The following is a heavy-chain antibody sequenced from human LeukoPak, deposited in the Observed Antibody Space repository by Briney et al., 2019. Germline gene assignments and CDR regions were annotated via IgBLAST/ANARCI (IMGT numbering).Heavy chain of an antibody. CDR1: GGSISSGDYF. Sequence: SETLSLTCTVSGGSISSGDYFWSWIRQPPGKGLDWIVYIDYSGSTYYNPSLKSRVTISVDTSKNQFSLKLSSVTAADTAVYYCARVHYCSSASCYYFDYWGQGTLVTVSS. J-gene: IGHJ4*02. CDR3: ARVHYCSSASCYYFDY. D-gene: IGHD2-2*01. V-gene: IGHV4-30-4*08. CDR2: IDYSGST.